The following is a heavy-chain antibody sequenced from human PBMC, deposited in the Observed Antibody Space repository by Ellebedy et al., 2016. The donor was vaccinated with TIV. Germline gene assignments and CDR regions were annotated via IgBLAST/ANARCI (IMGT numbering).Heavy chain of an antibody. CDR2: ISNSGNT. Sequence: GSLRLSCAVYGGSVGTYYYSWLRQSPGKGLEWIWEISNSGNTHYNPSPKSRVTISIDTSENQFSLNLKSVTAADTAVYYCARGASGWFLYMEVWGKGTTVTVS. V-gene: IGHV4-34*01. J-gene: IGHJ6*03. CDR3: ARGASGWFLYMEV. CDR1: GGSVGTYY. D-gene: IGHD6-19*01.